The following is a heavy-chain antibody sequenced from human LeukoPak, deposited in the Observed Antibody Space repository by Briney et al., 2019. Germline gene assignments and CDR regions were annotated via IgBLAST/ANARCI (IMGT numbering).Heavy chain of an antibody. D-gene: IGHD3-10*01. Sequence: GGSLRLSCAASGFTLSSYDMHWVRQGTGNGLEWVSAIGTAGDTYYSGSVKGRFTISRENAKNSLYLQMNSLRAGDTAVYYCARGSSGLDYWGQGTLVTVSS. CDR3: ARGSSGLDY. CDR1: GFTLSSYD. J-gene: IGHJ4*02. V-gene: IGHV3-13*04. CDR2: IGTAGDT.